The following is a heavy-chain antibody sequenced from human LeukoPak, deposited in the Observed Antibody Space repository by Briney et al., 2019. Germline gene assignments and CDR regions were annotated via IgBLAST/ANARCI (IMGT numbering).Heavy chain of an antibody. CDR1: GYTFTSYA. Sequence: GASVKVSCKASGYTFTSYAMNWVRQAPGQGLEWMGWINTNTGNPTYAQGFTGRFVFSLDTSVSTAYLQISSLKAEDTAVYYCARDGTRKYYGFWSGYNYYYYGMDVWGQGTTVTVSS. J-gene: IGHJ6*02. V-gene: IGHV7-4-1*02. CDR2: INTNTGNP. D-gene: IGHD3-3*01. CDR3: ARDGTRKYYGFWSGYNYYYYGMDV.